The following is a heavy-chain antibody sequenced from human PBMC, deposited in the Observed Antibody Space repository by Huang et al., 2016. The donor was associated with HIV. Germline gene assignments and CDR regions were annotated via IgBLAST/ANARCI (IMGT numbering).Heavy chain of an antibody. CDR2: MAYDGTTK. V-gene: IGHV3-30*02. CDR3: LKDQVGP. D-gene: IGHD3-10*01. Sequence: QVQLVESGGAVVQPGGSLRRSCATSGFPFSDYGIHGVRQTPGKGLEWVAFMAYDGTTKVYADSVEGRFTVSRDNSKSTLYLQMNSLRLEDTSIYYCLKDQVGPWGQGTLVTVSS. CDR1: GFPFSDYG. J-gene: IGHJ5*02.